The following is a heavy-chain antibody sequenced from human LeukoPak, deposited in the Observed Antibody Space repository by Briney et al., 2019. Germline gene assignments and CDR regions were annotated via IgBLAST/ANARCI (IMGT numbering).Heavy chain of an antibody. Sequence: GESLKISCKGSGYNFTPYWIVWVRQMPGKGLDWMGIIYPGDSDTRYSPSFQGQVTISADKSITTAYLQWSSLKASDTAMYYCARRYSGHDAFDFWGQGTMVTVSS. CDR2: IYPGDSDT. D-gene: IGHD3-16*02. CDR1: GYNFTPYW. CDR3: ARRYSGHDAFDF. J-gene: IGHJ3*01. V-gene: IGHV5-51*01.